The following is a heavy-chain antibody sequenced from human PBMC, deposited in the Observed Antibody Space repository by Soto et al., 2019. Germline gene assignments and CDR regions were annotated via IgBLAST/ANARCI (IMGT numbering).Heavy chain of an antibody. CDR2: ISAYNGNT. Sequence: ASVKVPCKASGYTFTSYGISWVRQAPGQGLEWMGWISAYNGNTNYAQKLQGRVTMTTDTSTSTAYMELRSLRSDDTAVYYCAVTYYYDSSGPYQAFDIWGQGTMVTVSS. D-gene: IGHD3-22*01. CDR1: GYTFTSYG. J-gene: IGHJ3*02. V-gene: IGHV1-18*01. CDR3: AVTYYYDSSGPYQAFDI.